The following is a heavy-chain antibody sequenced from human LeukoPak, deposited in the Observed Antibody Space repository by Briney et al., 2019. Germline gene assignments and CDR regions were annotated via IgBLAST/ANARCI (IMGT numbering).Heavy chain of an antibody. CDR1: GGSISSYY. CDR2: IYYSGST. Sequence: SETLSLTCTVSGGSISSYYWSWIRQPPGEGLEWIGYIYYSGSTNYNPSLKSRVTISVDTSKNQFSLKLSSVAAADTAVYYCARAYNWNYNDYFDYWDQGTLVTVSS. V-gene: IGHV4-59*01. J-gene: IGHJ4*02. D-gene: IGHD1-7*01. CDR3: ARAYNWNYNDYFDY.